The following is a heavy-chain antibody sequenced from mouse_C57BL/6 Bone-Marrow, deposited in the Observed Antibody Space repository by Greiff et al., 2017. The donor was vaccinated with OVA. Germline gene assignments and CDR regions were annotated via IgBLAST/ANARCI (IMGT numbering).Heavy chain of an antibody. CDR3: ARYRGAMDY. V-gene: IGHV1-54*01. Sequence: QVHVKQSGAELVRPGTSVKVSCKASGYAFTNYLIEWVKQRPGQGLEWIGVINPGSGGTTYNEKFKGKATLTADKSSSTAYMQLSSLTSEDSAVYFCARYRGAMDYWGQGTSVTVSS. J-gene: IGHJ4*01. CDR2: INPGSGGT. D-gene: IGHD2-12*01. CDR1: GYAFTNYL.